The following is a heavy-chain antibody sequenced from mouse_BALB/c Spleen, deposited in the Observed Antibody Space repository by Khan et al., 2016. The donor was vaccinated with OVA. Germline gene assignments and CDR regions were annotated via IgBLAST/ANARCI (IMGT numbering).Heavy chain of an antibody. V-gene: IGHV1S132*01. J-gene: IGHJ3*01. Sequence: QVQLKQSGAELVKPGASVKLSCKTSGYTFTSYWIQWVKQRPGQGLGWIGQILPGTGTTYYNENFKGKATLTVDTSSNTAYMQLSSLTSEDSAVYFCARGYFRNYGFAYWGQGTLVTVSP. CDR3: ARGYFRNYGFAY. D-gene: IGHD2-5*01. CDR2: ILPGTGTT. CDR1: GYTFTSYW.